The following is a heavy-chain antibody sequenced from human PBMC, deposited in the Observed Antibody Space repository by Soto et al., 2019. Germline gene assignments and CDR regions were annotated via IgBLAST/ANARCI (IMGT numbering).Heavy chain of an antibody. CDR1: GYSFTSYW. D-gene: IGHD3-22*01. CDR2: IDPSDSYT. CDR3: ALVKYYYDSSGYYSPSRYYGMDV. Sequence: GESLKISCKGSGYSFTSYWISWVRQVPGKGLEWMGRIDPSDSYTNYSPSFQGHVTISADKSISTAYLQWSSLKASDTAMYYCALVKYYYDSSGYYSPSRYYGMDVWGQGTTVTVSS. J-gene: IGHJ6*02. V-gene: IGHV5-10-1*01.